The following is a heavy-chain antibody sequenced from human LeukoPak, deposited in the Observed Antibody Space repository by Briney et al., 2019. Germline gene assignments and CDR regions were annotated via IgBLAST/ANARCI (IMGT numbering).Heavy chain of an antibody. D-gene: IGHD7-27*01. V-gene: IGHV4-59*01. J-gene: IGHJ4*02. Sequence: KPSESLSLTCTVSGGSISSYFWSWIRQPPGKGLEFIGYIHYSGSTYYNPSLKSRVTMSVDTSRNRFSLRLSSVTAADTAVYYCARERRLGKSFDSWGQGTLVTVSS. CDR1: GGSISSYF. CDR2: IHYSGST. CDR3: ARERRLGKSFDS.